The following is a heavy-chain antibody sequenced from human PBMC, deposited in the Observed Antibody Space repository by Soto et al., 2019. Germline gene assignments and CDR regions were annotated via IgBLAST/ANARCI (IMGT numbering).Heavy chain of an antibody. CDR1: GFTFSTYN. D-gene: IGHD3-22*01. CDR3: ARDDYPYYDDSSGYHFDY. V-gene: IGHV3-48*01. J-gene: IGHJ4*02. CDR2: ISDSSSTI. Sequence: GXSLRLSCAASGFTFSTYNMNWFRQAPVNGLEWVSYISDSSSTIHYADSVKGRFTISRDNAKNSLYLQMNSLRAEDTAVYYCARDDYPYYDDSSGYHFDYWGQGALVTVSS.